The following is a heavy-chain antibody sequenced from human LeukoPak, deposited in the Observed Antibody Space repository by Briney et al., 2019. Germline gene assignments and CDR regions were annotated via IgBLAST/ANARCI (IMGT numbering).Heavy chain of an antibody. CDR1: GGSFSGYY. Sequence: SETLSLTCAVYGGSFSGYYWSWIRQPPGKGLEWIGEINHSGSTNYNPSLKSRVTISVDTSKNQFSLKLSSVTAADTAVYYCARVRYCSGGSCYSRYMDVWGKGTTVTISS. CDR2: INHSGST. CDR3: ARVRYCSGGSCYSRYMDV. V-gene: IGHV4-34*01. J-gene: IGHJ6*03. D-gene: IGHD2-15*01.